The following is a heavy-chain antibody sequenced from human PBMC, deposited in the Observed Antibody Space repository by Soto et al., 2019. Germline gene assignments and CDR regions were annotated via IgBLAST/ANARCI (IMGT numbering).Heavy chain of an antibody. CDR1: GCTFSTYE. Sequence: ASVKVSCKASGCTFSTYEISWVRQAPGQGREWMGRIIPVLDTTDYAQKFQGRVTITADESTSTAYMELSSLRSEDTAMYHCAISLAGYPIAVGGQGTTVTVSS. D-gene: IGHD3-9*01. V-gene: IGHV1-69*13. J-gene: IGHJ6*02. CDR2: IIPVLDTT. CDR3: AISLAGYPIAV.